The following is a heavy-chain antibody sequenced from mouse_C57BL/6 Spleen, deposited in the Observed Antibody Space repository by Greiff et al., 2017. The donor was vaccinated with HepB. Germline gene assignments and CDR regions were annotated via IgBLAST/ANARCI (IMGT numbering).Heavy chain of an antibody. Sequence: QVQLKQSGAELVRPGTSVKMSCKASGYTFTNYWIGWAKQRPGHGLEWIGDIYPGGGYTNYNEKFKGKATLTADKSSSTAYMQFSSRTSEDSAIYYCARTTGDYFDYWGQGTTLTVSS. CDR3: ARTTGDYFDY. D-gene: IGHD6-1*01. V-gene: IGHV1-63*01. J-gene: IGHJ2*01. CDR2: IYPGGGYT. CDR1: GYTFTNYW.